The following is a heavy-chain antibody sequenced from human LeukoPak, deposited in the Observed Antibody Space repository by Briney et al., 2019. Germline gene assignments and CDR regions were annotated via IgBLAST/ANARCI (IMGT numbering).Heavy chain of an antibody. Sequence: EASVKVSCKVSGYTFTDYYMHWVQQAPGKGLEWMGLVDPEDGETIYAEKFQGRVTITADTSTDTAYMELSSLRSDDTAVYYCARDLKVTTEEGDYWGQGTLVTVSS. V-gene: IGHV1-69-2*01. CDR2: VDPEDGET. D-gene: IGHD4-17*01. CDR3: ARDLKVTTEEGDY. CDR1: GYTFTDYY. J-gene: IGHJ4*02.